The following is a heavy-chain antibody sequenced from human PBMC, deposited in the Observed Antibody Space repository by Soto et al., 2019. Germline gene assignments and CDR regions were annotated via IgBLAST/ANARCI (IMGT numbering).Heavy chain of an antibody. CDR2: IWYDGSNK. CDR1: GFTFSSYG. D-gene: IGHD3-10*01. J-gene: IGHJ6*02. Sequence: PGVSLRLSCAASGFTFSSYGMHWVRQAPGKGLEWVAVIWYDGSNKYYADSVKGRFTISRDNSKNTLYLQMNSLRAEDTAVYYCARDHYGSGSYYIPHYYYYGMDVWGQGTTVTSP. V-gene: IGHV3-33*01. CDR3: ARDHYGSGSYYIPHYYYYGMDV.